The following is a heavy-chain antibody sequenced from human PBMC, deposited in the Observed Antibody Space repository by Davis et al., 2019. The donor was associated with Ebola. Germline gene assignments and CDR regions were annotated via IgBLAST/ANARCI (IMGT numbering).Heavy chain of an antibody. D-gene: IGHD3-10*01. V-gene: IGHV1-69*10. CDR1: GGTFSSYA. CDR3: ARDREYYYGSGSYYEGGYYYYMDV. J-gene: IGHJ6*03. Sequence: SVKVSCKASGGTFSSYAISWVRQAPGQGLEWMGGIIPILGIANYAQKFQGRVTITADESTSTAYMELSSLRSEDTAVYYCARDREYYYGSGSYYEGGYYYYMDVWGKGTTVTVSS. CDR2: IIPILGIA.